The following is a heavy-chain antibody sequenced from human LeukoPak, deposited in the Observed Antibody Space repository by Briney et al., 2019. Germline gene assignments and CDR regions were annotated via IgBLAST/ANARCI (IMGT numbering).Heavy chain of an antibody. CDR2: ISSSGSSI. D-gene: IGHD4-11*01. V-gene: IGHV3-11*04. CDR1: GFTFSDFY. Sequence: GGALRLSCAASGFTFSDFYMTWIRQAPGKGLEWVSCISSSGSSIYYADSVKGRFTISRDNSKNTLYLQMNSLRAEDTAVYYCARDKWLTTTHYFDYWGQGTLVTVSS. J-gene: IGHJ4*02. CDR3: ARDKWLTTTHYFDY.